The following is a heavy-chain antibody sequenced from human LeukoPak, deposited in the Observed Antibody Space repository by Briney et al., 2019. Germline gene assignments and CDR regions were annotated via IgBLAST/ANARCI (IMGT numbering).Heavy chain of an antibody. J-gene: IGHJ4*02. D-gene: IGHD5-24*01. V-gene: IGHV4-34*01. CDR1: GGSFSGYY. Sequence: SETLSLTCAVYGGSFSGYYWSWIRQPPGKGLEWIGEINHSGSANYNPSLKSRVTISVDTSKNQFSLKLSSVTAADTAVYYCARGARWLQFAWYFDYWGQGTLVTVSS. CDR2: INHSGSA. CDR3: ARGARWLQFAWYFDY.